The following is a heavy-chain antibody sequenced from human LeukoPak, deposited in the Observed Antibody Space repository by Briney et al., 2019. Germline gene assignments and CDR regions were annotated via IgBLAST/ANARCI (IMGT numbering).Heavy chain of an antibody. J-gene: IGHJ4*02. CDR3: ATGGYSYGYGGFDY. D-gene: IGHD5-18*01. Sequence: ASVKVSCKVSGYTLTELSMHWVRQAPGKGLEWMGGFDPEDGETIYAQKFQGRVTMTEDTSTDTAYMELSSLRSKDTAVYYCATGGYSYGYGGFDYWGQGTLVTVSS. CDR1: GYTLTELS. CDR2: FDPEDGET. V-gene: IGHV1-24*01.